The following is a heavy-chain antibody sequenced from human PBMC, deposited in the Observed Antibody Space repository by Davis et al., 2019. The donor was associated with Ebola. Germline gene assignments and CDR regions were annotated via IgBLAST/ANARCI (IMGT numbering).Heavy chain of an antibody. CDR2: ISSSGSTI. Sequence: GGSLRLSCAASGFTFSDYYMSWIRQAPGKGLEWVSYISSSGSTIYYADSVKGRFTISRDNAKNSLYLQMNSLRAEDTAVYYCARDYGVVVAATLLSYYGMDVWGQGTTVTVSS. V-gene: IGHV3-11*01. D-gene: IGHD2-15*01. CDR1: GFTFSDYY. J-gene: IGHJ6*02. CDR3: ARDYGVVVAATLLSYYGMDV.